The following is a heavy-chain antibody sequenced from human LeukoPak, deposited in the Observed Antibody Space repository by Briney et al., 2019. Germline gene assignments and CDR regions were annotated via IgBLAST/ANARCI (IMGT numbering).Heavy chain of an antibody. CDR2: IYYSGST. CDR1: GGSISSYY. Sequence: SETLSLTCTVSGGSISSYYWSWIRQPPGKGLEWIGYIYYSGSTNYNPSLKSRVTISVDTSKNQFSLKLSSVTAADTAVYYCARVGDCSSTSCSNCYYYMDVWGKGTTVTVSS. V-gene: IGHV4-59*01. D-gene: IGHD2-2*03. J-gene: IGHJ6*03. CDR3: ARVGDCSSTSCSNCYYYMDV.